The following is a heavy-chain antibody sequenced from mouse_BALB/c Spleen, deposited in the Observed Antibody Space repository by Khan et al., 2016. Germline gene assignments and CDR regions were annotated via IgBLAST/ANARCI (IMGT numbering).Heavy chain of an antibody. CDR1: GYSITSDYA. J-gene: IGHJ4*01. CDR3: ARSLPYDYDGYYYAMDY. D-gene: IGHD2-4*01. V-gene: IGHV3-2*02. Sequence: EVQLQESGPGLVKPSQSLSLTCTVSGYSITSDYAWNWIRQFPGNKLEWMGYISYSGSTSYNPSLKSRISITRDTSKNQFFLQLNSVTTEDTATYYCARSLPYDYDGYYYAMDYWGQGTSVTVSS. CDR2: ISYSGST.